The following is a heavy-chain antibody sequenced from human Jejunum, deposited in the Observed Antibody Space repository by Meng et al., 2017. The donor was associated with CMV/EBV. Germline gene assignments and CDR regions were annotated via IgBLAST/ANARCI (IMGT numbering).Heavy chain of an antibody. Sequence: TLSSYSMNWVRQAPGKGLEWVSSISSSSTYIYYADSVKGRFTISRDNAKNSLYLQMNSLRAEDTAVYYCARDQGYYDSSGYLNWFDPWGQGTLVTVSS. CDR1: TLSSYS. D-gene: IGHD3-22*01. V-gene: IGHV3-21*01. CDR2: ISSSSTYI. CDR3: ARDQGYYDSSGYLNWFDP. J-gene: IGHJ5*02.